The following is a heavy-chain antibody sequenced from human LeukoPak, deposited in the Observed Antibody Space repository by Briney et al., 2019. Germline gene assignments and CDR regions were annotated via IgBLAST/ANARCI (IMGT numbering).Heavy chain of an antibody. CDR2: INPNSGGT. J-gene: IGHJ6*03. Sequence: GASVKVSCKASGYTFTGYYMHWVRQAPGQGLEWMGWINPNSGGTNYAQNFQGRVTMTRDTSISTAYMELSRLRSDDTAVYYCARDPSWELPFYYYYMDVWGKGTTVTISS. CDR3: ARDPSWELPFYYYYMDV. V-gene: IGHV1-2*02. D-gene: IGHD1-26*01. CDR1: GYTFTGYY.